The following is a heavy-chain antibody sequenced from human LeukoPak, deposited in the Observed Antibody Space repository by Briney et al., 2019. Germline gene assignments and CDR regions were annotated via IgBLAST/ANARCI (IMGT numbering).Heavy chain of an antibody. CDR3: AKDRSSSYGWYWFDP. Sequence: GGSLRLSCAASGFTFSSHGMNWVRQAPGKGLEWVSIIFGNGDTTYYADSVKGRFTVSRDNSKNTLYLQMNSLRAEDTAVYYCAKDRSSSYGWYWFDPWGQGTLVTVSS. V-gene: IGHV3-23*01. CDR2: IFGNGDTT. D-gene: IGHD6-13*01. J-gene: IGHJ5*02. CDR1: GFTFSSHG.